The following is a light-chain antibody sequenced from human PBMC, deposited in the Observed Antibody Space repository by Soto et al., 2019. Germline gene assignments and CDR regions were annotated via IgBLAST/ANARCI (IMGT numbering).Light chain of an antibody. Sequence: LTQSPATLSSPPAESASPSSRASQSVSSSLAWYQQRPGQAPRLLIYAASNRATGIPARFSGSGSGTDFTLTISSLEHEDFAIYYCQQRYNWPLTVGGGTKVDIK. CDR2: AAS. CDR1: QSVSSS. J-gene: IGKJ4*01. V-gene: IGKV3-11*01. CDR3: QQRYNWPLT.